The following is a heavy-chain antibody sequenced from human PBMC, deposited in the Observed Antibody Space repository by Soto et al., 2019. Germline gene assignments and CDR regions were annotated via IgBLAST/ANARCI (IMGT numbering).Heavy chain of an antibody. CDR3: ARGFSSYYDSSGYYYYFDY. CDR2: IYYSGST. V-gene: IGHV4-61*01. D-gene: IGHD3-22*01. J-gene: IGHJ4*02. Sequence: SETLSLTCTVSGGSVSSGSYYWSWIRQPPGKGLEWIGYIYYSGSTNYNPSLKSRVTISVDTSKNQFSLKLSSVTAADTAVYYCARGFSSYYDSSGYYYYFDYWGQGTLVTVSS. CDR1: GGSVSSGSYY.